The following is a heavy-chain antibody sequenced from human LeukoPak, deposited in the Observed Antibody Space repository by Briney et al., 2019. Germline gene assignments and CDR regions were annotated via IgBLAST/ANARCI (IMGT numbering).Heavy chain of an antibody. J-gene: IGHJ6*02. V-gene: IGHV3-7*01. CDR1: GFTFSSYW. CDR2: IKQDGSEK. D-gene: IGHD3-3*01. CDR3: AKTYYYFWSGYRYYYGLDV. Sequence: PGGSLRLSCAASGFTFSSYWMSWVRQAPGKGLEWVANIKQDGSEKYYVDSVKGRFTISRDNAKYSLYLQMNSLRAEDTAAYYCAKTYYYFWSGYRYYYGLDVWGQGTTVTVSS.